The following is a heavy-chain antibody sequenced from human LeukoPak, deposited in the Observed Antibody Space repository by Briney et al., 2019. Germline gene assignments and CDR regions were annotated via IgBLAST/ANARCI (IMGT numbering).Heavy chain of an antibody. J-gene: IGHJ4*02. V-gene: IGHV3-11*01. Sequence: GGSLRLSCAASGFTFSDYYMSWIRQAPGKGLEWVSYISSSGSTIYYADSVKGRSTISRDNAKNSLYLQMNSLRAEDTAVYYCARVDCSSTSCYYGDYVHFDYWGQGTLVTVSS. CDR1: GFTFSDYY. CDR2: ISSSGSTI. D-gene: IGHD2-2*01. CDR3: ARVDCSSTSCYYGDYVHFDY.